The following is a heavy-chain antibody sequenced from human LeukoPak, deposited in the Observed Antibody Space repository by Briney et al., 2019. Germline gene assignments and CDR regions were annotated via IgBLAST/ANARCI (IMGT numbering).Heavy chain of an antibody. CDR2: IGAFNGNT. CDR3: ARDFLSYDGSESHFEDTFDI. V-gene: IGHV1-18*01. J-gene: IGHJ3*02. Sequence: VSVKVSCKASGYSFDRYGISWVRQAPGQGLEWLGWIGAFNGNTNYAQNLQGRVTMTADTSTTTAYMELRSLSSDDTAVYYCARDFLSYDGSESHFEDTFDIWGQGTMVTVPS. CDR1: GYSFDRYG. D-gene: IGHD3-22*01.